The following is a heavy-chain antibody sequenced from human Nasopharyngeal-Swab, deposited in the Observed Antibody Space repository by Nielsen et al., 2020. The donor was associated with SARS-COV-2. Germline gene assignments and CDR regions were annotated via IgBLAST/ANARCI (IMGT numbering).Heavy chain of an antibody. CDR2: ISYDGSNK. V-gene: IGHV3-30-3*01. CDR1: GFTFSSYA. Sequence: GGPLRLSCAASGFTFSSYAMHWVRQAPGKGLEWVAVISYDGSNKYYADSVKGRFTISRDNSKNTLYLQMNSLRAEDTAVYYCAREGYYDSSGPSYFDYWGQGTLVTVSS. D-gene: IGHD3-22*01. J-gene: IGHJ4*02. CDR3: AREGYYDSSGPSYFDY.